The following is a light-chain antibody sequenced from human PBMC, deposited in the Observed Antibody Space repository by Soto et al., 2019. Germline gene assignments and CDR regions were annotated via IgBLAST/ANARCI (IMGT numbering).Light chain of an antibody. J-gene: IGKJ5*01. V-gene: IGKV3-20*01. CDR3: QQHGSSPIT. CDR1: QSVSSR. Sequence: EIVLTPSPGTLSLSPGEKATLPCRASQSVSSRLAWYQQKPGQAPRLLISGASSRATGIPDRFSGSGYATDFTLIISRLEPEDFALYYCQQHGSSPITFGQGTRLEIK. CDR2: GAS.